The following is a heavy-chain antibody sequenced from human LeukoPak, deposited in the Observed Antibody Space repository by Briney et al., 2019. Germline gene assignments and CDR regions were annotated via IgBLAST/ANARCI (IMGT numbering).Heavy chain of an antibody. CDR1: GFTFSNYW. CDR3: ARDPVEWELLLDY. J-gene: IGHJ4*02. CDR2: MNIDGSEK. V-gene: IGHV3-7*01. D-gene: IGHD1-26*01. Sequence: GGSLRLSCAASGFTFSNYWMGWVRQAPGKRPEWVANMNIDGSEKYYADSVKGRFSISRDNTRNSVYLQMASLRVEDTAVYYCARDPVEWELLLDYWGQGTLVTVSS.